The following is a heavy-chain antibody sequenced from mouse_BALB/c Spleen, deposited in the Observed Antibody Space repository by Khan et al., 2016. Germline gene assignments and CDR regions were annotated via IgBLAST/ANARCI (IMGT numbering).Heavy chain of an antibody. D-gene: IGHD1-1*01. V-gene: IGHV3-2*02. J-gene: IGHJ1*01. CDR2: ISYSGSN. CDR3: ARGRYYGSRGYFDV. CDR1: GYSITSDYA. Sequence: EVQLQESGPGLVKPSQSLSLTCTVTGYSITSDYAWNWIRQFPGNKLEWMGYISYSGSNSNNPSLKSRISITRDTSKNQFFLQLNSVTTEDTATYYCARGRYYGSRGYFDVWGAGTTVTVSS.